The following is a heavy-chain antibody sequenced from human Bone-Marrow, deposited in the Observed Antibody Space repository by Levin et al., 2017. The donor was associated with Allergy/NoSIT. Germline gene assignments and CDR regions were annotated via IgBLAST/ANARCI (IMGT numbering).Heavy chain of an antibody. D-gene: IGHD5-12*01. CDR2: IFYTGST. CDR1: GGSLSSGNYY. J-gene: IGHJ4*02. V-gene: IGHV4-61*03. Sequence: SETLSLTCSVSGGSLSSGNYYWSWIRQPPGKGLEWIGYIFYTGSTNYNPSLKSRVTISLDTSNNHFSLNLRSVTAADTAVYCCARVAYSAYDSRGAFDYWGQGALVTVSS. CDR3: ARVAYSAYDSRGAFDY.